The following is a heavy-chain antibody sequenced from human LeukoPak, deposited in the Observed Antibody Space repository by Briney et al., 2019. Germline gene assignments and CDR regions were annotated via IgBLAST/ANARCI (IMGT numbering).Heavy chain of an antibody. V-gene: IGHV4-59*01. Sequence: SETLSLTCTVSGVSISNYYWSWIRQPPGKGLEWIGYIYYSGSTNYNPSLKSRVTISVDTSMNQFSLKLRSVTAADTAVYYCARTDLRIRGALNYYYYGMDVWGQGTTVTVSS. CDR2: IYYSGST. D-gene: IGHD3-10*01. CDR1: GVSISNYY. J-gene: IGHJ6*02. CDR3: ARTDLRIRGALNYYYYGMDV.